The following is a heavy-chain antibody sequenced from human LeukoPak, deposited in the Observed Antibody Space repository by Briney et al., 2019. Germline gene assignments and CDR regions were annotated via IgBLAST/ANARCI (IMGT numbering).Heavy chain of an antibody. Sequence: SQTLSLTCAVSGGSISSGGYSWSWIRQPPGKGLEWIGYIYHSGSTYYNPSLKSRVTISVDTSKNQFSLKLSSVTAADTAVYYRARGQYYYDSSGYYLYWGQGALVTVSS. CDR3: ARGQYYYDSSGYYLY. V-gene: IGHV4-30-2*01. J-gene: IGHJ4*02. CDR2: IYHSGST. CDR1: GGSISSGGYS. D-gene: IGHD3-22*01.